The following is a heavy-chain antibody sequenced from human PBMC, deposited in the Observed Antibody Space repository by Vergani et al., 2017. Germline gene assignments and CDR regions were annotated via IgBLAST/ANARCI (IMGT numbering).Heavy chain of an antibody. CDR2: INHSGST. CDR1: GGSFSGYY. J-gene: IGHJ3*02. Sequence: QVQLQQWGAGLLKPSETLSLTCAVYGGSFSGYYWSWIRQPPGKGLEWIGEINHSGSTNYNPSLKSRVTISVDTSKNQFSLKLSSVTAADTAVYYCARYPFVPYSGSYHPAFDIWGQGTMVTVSS. CDR3: ARYPFVPYSGSYHPAFDI. V-gene: IGHV4-34*01. D-gene: IGHD1-26*01.